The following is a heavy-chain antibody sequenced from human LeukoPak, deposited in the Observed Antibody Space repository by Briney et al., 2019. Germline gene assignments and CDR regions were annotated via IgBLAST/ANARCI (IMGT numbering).Heavy chain of an antibody. D-gene: IGHD1-26*01. Sequence: SETLSLTCAVYGGSFSGYYWSWIRQPPGKGLEWIGYIYYSGSTNYNPSLKSRVTISVDTSKNQFSLKLSSVTAADTAVYYCESGAYSYYYMDVWGKGSTVTISS. J-gene: IGHJ6*03. V-gene: IGHV4-59*01. CDR1: GGSFSGYY. CDR3: ESGAYSYYYMDV. CDR2: IYYSGST.